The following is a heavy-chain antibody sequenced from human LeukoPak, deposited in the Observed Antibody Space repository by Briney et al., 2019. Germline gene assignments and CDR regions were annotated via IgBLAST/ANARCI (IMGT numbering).Heavy chain of an antibody. Sequence: PSETLSLTCTVSGGSISSYCWSWIRQPPGKGLERIGYIYYSGSTNYNPSLKSRVTISVDTSKNQFSLKLSSVTAADTAVYYCARGGPYYYDSSGYSVHDAFDIWGQGTMVTVSS. CDR1: GGSISSYC. J-gene: IGHJ3*02. D-gene: IGHD3-22*01. CDR2: IYYSGST. CDR3: ARGGPYYYDSSGYSVHDAFDI. V-gene: IGHV4-59*01.